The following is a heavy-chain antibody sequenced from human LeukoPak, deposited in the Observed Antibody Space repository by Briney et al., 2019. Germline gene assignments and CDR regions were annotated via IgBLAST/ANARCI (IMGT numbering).Heavy chain of an antibody. Sequence: GGSLRLSCAASGFTFSSYWMHWVRQAPGKGLVWVSGINTDGSSTNYADSVKGRFTISRDNAKNTLYLQMNSLRAEDTAVYYCARDGKTPSYFDYWGQGTLVTVSS. V-gene: IGHV3-74*01. CDR2: INTDGSST. D-gene: IGHD1-1*01. CDR3: ARDGKTPSYFDY. J-gene: IGHJ4*02. CDR1: GFTFSSYW.